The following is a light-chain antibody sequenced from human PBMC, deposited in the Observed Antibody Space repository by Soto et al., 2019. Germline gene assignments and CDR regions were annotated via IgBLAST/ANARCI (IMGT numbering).Light chain of an antibody. J-gene: IGKJ1*01. CDR1: QSVSNNY. CDR3: QQYCSPGT. CDR2: GAS. Sequence: EIVLTQSPGTLSLSPGERATLSCRASQSVSNNYLAWYQQKPGQAPRLLIYGASNRATGIPDRFSGSGSGTDFTLTISILEPEEFAVYYCQQYCSPGTFGQWTKVDIK. V-gene: IGKV3-20*01.